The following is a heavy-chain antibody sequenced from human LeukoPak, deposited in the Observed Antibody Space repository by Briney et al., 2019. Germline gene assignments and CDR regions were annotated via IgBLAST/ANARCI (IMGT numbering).Heavy chain of an antibody. CDR2: ISGSGGST. CDR1: GFTFSSYA. CDR3: AKKTYTSGWYPYDL. V-gene: IGHV3-23*01. D-gene: IGHD6-19*01. J-gene: IGHJ4*02. Sequence: AGGSLRLSCAASGFTFSSYAMSWVRQAPGKGLEWVSSISGSGGSTNHADSVKGRFTTSRDNFKNTLYVQMNSLRAEDTAVYYCAKKTYTSGWYPYDLWGQGTLVTVSS.